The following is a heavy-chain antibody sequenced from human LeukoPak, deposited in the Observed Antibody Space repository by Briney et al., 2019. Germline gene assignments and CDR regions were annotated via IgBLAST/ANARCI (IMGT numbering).Heavy chain of an antibody. D-gene: IGHD1-26*01. CDR3: ARDRGGSYSAIDY. Sequence: GGSLRLSCAASGFTFSSYSMNWVRQAPGKGLEWVSFISSSSSTIYYADSVKGRFTISRDNAKNSLYLQMNSLRAEDAAVYYCARDRGGSYSAIDYWGQGTLVTVSS. CDR1: GFTFSSYS. CDR2: ISSSSSTI. V-gene: IGHV3-48*04. J-gene: IGHJ4*02.